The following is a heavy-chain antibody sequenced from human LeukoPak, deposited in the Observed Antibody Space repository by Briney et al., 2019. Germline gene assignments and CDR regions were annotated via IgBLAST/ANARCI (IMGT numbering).Heavy chain of an antibody. J-gene: IGHJ4*02. CDR1: GASTSSYY. V-gene: IGHV4-59*08. D-gene: IGHD3-10*01. Sequence: PSETLSLTCTVSGASTSSYYWSWIRQPPGKGLGWIGYISYSGSTNYNPSLKSRVTISADTPKNQVSLTLSSVTAADTAVYYCARHPELYFFDYWGQGTLVTVSS. CDR3: ARHPELYFFDY. CDR2: ISYSGST.